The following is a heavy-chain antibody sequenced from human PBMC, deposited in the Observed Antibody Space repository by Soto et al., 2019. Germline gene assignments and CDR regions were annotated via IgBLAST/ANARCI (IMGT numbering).Heavy chain of an antibody. CDR3: ASGLVTTLHY. V-gene: IGHV4-59*08. CDR1: GGSISGYY. Sequence: SETLSLTCTVSGGSISGYYWSWIRQPPGKGLEWIGYIYYSGSTSYNPSLKSRLTISIDTSMNQFSLNLNSVTAADTAVYYCASGLVTTLHYWGQGTLVTVSS. CDR2: IYYSGST. D-gene: IGHD4-17*01. J-gene: IGHJ4*02.